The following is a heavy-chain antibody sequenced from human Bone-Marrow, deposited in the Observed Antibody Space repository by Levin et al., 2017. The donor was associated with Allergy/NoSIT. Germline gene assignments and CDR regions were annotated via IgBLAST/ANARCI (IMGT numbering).Heavy chain of an antibody. Sequence: TSGGSLRLSCAGSGFTFSIYSLNWVRQAPGKGLEWISSISHSSHFKYYADSVKGRFTISRDNAKGSLYLQMNSLSADDTALYYCARDFPRRPAGDGYNIWYFDLWGRGTLVTVSS. D-gene: IGHD5-24*01. CDR2: ISHSSHFK. J-gene: IGHJ2*01. V-gene: IGHV3-21*01. CDR1: GFTFSIYS. CDR3: ARDFPRRPAGDGYNIWYFDL.